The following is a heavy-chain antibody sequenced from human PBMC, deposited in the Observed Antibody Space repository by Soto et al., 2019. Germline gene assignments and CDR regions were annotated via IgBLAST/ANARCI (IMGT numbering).Heavy chain of an antibody. D-gene: IGHD1-1*01. Sequence: GGSLRLSCAASGFTFSSYAMSWVRQAPGKGLEWVSAISGSGGSTYYADSVKGRFTISRDNSKTTLYLQMNSLRAEDTAVYYCAKDVEQLYYFDYWGQGTLVTVSS. CDR1: GFTFSSYA. CDR3: AKDVEQLYYFDY. CDR2: ISGSGGST. V-gene: IGHV3-23*01. J-gene: IGHJ4*02.